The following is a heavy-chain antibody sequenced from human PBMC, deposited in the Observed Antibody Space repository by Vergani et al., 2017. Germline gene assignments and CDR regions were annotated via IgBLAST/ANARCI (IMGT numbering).Heavy chain of an antibody. CDR2: INPSGGST. D-gene: IGHD2-2*01. J-gene: IGHJ5*02. V-gene: IGHV1-46*01. CDR1: GYTFTSYY. CDR3: ARDSRYCSSTSCYVGRDWFDP. Sequence: QVQLVQSGAEVKKPGASVKVSCKASGYTFTSYYMHWVRQAPGQGLEWMEIINPSGGSTSYAQKFQGRVTMTRDTSTGTVYMELSSLRSEDTAVYYCARDSRYCSSTSCYVGRDWFDPWGQGTLVTVSS.